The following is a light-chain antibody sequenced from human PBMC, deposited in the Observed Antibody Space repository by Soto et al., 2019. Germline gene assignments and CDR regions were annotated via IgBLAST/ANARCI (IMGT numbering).Light chain of an antibody. CDR1: SGHSSYV. CDR3: QTWGSGIQV. CDR2: VKSDGSH. J-gene: IGLJ3*02. V-gene: IGLV4-69*01. Sequence: QLVLTQSPSASASLGASVKLTCTLSSGHSSYVIAWHQQLPEQGPRYLMKVKSDGSHSKGDGIPDRFSGSSSGAERHLTISSLQSEDEADYYCQTWGSGIQVFGGGTKLTVL.